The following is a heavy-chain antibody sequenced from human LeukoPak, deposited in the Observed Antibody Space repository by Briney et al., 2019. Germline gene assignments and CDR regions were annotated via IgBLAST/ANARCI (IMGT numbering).Heavy chain of an antibody. CDR2: IIPIFGTA. CDR3: ARDSELDGYNRH. V-gene: IGHV1-69*05. D-gene: IGHD5-24*01. CDR1: GGTFSSYA. J-gene: IGHJ4*02. Sequence: ASVKVSCKASGGTFSSYAISWVRQAPGQGLEWMGGIIPIFGTANYAQKFQGRVTITTDESTSTAYMELSSLRSEDTAVYYCARDSELDGYNRHWGQGTLVTVSS.